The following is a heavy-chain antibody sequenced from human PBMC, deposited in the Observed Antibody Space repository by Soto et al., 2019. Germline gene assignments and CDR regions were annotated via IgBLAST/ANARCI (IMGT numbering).Heavy chain of an antibody. V-gene: IGHV1-18*01. CDR3: AKDDWNYGSGSYYNVAGYYGMDV. D-gene: IGHD3-10*01. J-gene: IGHJ6*02. CDR2: ISAYNGNT. CDR1: GYTFTSYG. Sequence: ASEKVSCKASGYTFTSYGISWVRQAPGQGLEWMGWISAYNGNTNYAQKLQGRVTMTADTSTSTAYMELRSLRAEDTAVYYCAKDDWNYGSGSYYNVAGYYGMDVWGQGTTVTVSS.